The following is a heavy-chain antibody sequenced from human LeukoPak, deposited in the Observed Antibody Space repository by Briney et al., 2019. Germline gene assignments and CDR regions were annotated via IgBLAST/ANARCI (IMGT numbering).Heavy chain of an antibody. J-gene: IGHJ3*02. Sequence: GGSLRLSCAASGFTFSSYEMNWVRQAPGKGLECVSYISSSGSTIYYADSVKGRFTISRDNAKNSLYLQMNSLRAEDTAVYYCARFCGGDCYFRQDAFDIWGQGTMVTVSS. V-gene: IGHV3-48*03. CDR1: GFTFSSYE. CDR3: ARFCGGDCYFRQDAFDI. D-gene: IGHD2-21*02. CDR2: ISSSGSTI.